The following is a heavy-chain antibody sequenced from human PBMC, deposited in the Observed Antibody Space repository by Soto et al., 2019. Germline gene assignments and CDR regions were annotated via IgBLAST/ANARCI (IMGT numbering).Heavy chain of an antibody. V-gene: IGHV3-30-3*02. Sequence: QVQLVESGGGVVQPGRSLRLSCAASGFTFSSYAMHWVRQAPGKGLEWVAVISYDGSNKYYADSVKGRFTISRDNSKNTLYLQMTNLRAEDTAIYFCAKRQGTGLAAKNFDFWGQGTLVTVSS. CDR2: ISYDGSNK. D-gene: IGHD2-15*01. CDR1: GFTFSSYA. J-gene: IGHJ4*02. CDR3: AKRQGTGLAAKNFDF.